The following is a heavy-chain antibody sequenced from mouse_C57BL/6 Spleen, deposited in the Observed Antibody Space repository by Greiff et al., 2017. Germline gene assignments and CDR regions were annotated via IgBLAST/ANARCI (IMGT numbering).Heavy chain of an antibody. CDR2: IGPETGGT. CDR1: GYTFTDYE. V-gene: IGHV1-15*01. D-gene: IGHD5-1*01. Sequence: VQLQQSGAELVRPGASVTLSCKASGYTFTDYEMHWVKQTPVHGLEWIGAIGPETGGTAYNQKFKGKAILTADKSSSTAYMELRSLTSEDSAVYYCTRRGGVLFDYWGQGTTLTVSS. CDR3: TRRGGVLFDY. J-gene: IGHJ2*01.